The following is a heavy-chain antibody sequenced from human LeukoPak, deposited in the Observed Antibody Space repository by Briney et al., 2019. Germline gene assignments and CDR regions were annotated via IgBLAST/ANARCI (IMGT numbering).Heavy chain of an antibody. CDR3: ASALWFGELELDP. J-gene: IGHJ5*02. D-gene: IGHD3-10*01. CDR2: IYYSGST. Sequence: GSLRLSCAASGFTFSSYGMNWVRQAPGKGLEWIGSIYYSGSTYYNPSLKSRVTISVDMSKNQFSMKLSSVTAADTAVYYCASALWFGELELDPWGQGTLVTVSS. V-gene: IGHV4-39*01. CDR1: GFTFSSYGMN.